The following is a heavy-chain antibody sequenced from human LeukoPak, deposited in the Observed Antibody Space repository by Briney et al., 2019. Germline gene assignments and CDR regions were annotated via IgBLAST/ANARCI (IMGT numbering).Heavy chain of an antibody. V-gene: IGHV3-7*01. D-gene: IGHD6-13*01. J-gene: IGHJ2*01. CDR3: AKESYSSSWYGSDWYFDL. CDR1: GFTFSSYW. Sequence: GGSLRLSCAASGFTFSSYWMSWVRQAPGKGLEWVANIKQDGSEKYYVGSVKGRFTISRDNAKNSLYLQMNSLRAEDTAVYYCAKESYSSSWYGSDWYFDLWGRGTLVTVSS. CDR2: IKQDGSEK.